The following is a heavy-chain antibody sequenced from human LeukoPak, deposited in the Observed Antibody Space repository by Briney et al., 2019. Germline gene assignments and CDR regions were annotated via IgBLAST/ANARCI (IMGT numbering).Heavy chain of an antibody. CDR1: GYTFTGYY. V-gene: IGHV1-69*05. CDR3: ASRSSGYSFDY. Sequence: ASVKVSCKASGYTFTGYYMHWVRQAPGQGLEWVGRIIPIFGTANYAQKFQGRVTITTDESTSTAYMELSSLRSEDTAVYYCASRSSGYSFDYWGQETLVTVSS. J-gene: IGHJ4*02. CDR2: IIPIFGTA. D-gene: IGHD3-22*01.